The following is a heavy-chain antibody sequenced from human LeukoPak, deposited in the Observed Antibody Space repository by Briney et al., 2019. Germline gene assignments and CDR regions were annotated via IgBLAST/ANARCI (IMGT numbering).Heavy chain of an antibody. V-gene: IGHV4-59*01. J-gene: IGHJ4*02. CDR1: GGSISSYY. CDR2: IYYSGST. Sequence: PSETLSLTCTVSGGSISSYYWSWIRQPPGKGLEWIGYIYYSGSTSYNPSLKSRVTISVDTSKNQFSLNLNSVTAADTAVYYCAREENYVWTDWGQGILVTVSS. CDR3: AREENYVWTD. D-gene: IGHD3-16*01.